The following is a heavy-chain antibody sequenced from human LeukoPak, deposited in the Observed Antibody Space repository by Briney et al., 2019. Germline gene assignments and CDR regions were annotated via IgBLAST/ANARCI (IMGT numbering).Heavy chain of an antibody. CDR2: IADTGSP. Sequence: SETLSLTGTVSGASISSYYWSWIRQPPGKGLEWVGYIADTGSPNYNPSLKSRVTIPVDTSKNQFSLKLSSVTAADTAVYYCANLAARGYWGQGTLVTVSS. D-gene: IGHD6-6*01. CDR1: GASISSYY. CDR3: ANLAARGY. J-gene: IGHJ4*02. V-gene: IGHV4-59*12.